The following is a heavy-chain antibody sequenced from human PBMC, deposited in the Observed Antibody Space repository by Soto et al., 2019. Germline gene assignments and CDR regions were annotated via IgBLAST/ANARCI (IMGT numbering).Heavy chain of an antibody. V-gene: IGHV4-39*01. D-gene: IGHD2-2*01. CDR3: ARQAGSTSFYYMDV. Sequence: QLQLQESGPGLVKPSETLSLTCTVSGGSISSSSYYWVWIRQPPGKGLEWIGRIYYRGSTYYNPSLTSRVTISVDTSKNQFSLRLSSVTAADTAVYYCARQAGSTSFYYMDVWGKGTKVTVAS. CDR1: GGSISSSSYY. J-gene: IGHJ6*03. CDR2: IYYRGST.